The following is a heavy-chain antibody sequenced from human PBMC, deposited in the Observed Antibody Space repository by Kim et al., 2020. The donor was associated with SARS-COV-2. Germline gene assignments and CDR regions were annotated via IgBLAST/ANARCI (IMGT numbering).Heavy chain of an antibody. Sequence: SETLSLTCAASGGSISSSNWWSWLRHPPGKGLEWIGVIYHSGSKNYNPSLKSRFTISVDKSKNQLSLKLSYVTAADTAVYYCARAAHYGEYEVDFDIWGQGTMVTVSS. CDR3: ARAAHYGEYEVDFDI. V-gene: IGHV4-4*02. CDR1: GGSISSSNW. CDR2: IYHSGSK. D-gene: IGHD4-17*01. J-gene: IGHJ3*02.